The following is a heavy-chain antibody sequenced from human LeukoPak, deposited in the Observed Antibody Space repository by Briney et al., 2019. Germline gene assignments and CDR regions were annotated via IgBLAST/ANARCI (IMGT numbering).Heavy chain of an antibody. Sequence: PGGSLRLSCAASGFTFSSYGMSSVRQAPGKGLEWVSAISGSGGGTYYADSVKGRFTISRDNSKNTLYLQMNSLRAEDTAVYYCAKDRGYSGYDSLRGYYYYYYMVVWGKGTTVTISS. CDR2: ISGSGGGT. D-gene: IGHD5-12*01. V-gene: IGHV3-23*01. CDR1: GFTFSSYG. CDR3: AKDRGYSGYDSLRGYYYYYYMVV. J-gene: IGHJ6*03.